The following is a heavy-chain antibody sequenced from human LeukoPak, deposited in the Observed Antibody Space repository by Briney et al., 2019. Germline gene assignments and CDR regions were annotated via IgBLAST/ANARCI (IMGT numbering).Heavy chain of an antibody. CDR1: GYTFTSYG. CDR3: ARDTVRNYVDAFDI. V-gene: IGHV1-18*01. CDR2: ISACNGNT. Sequence: ASVKVSCKASGYTFTSYGISWVRQAPGQGLEWMGWISACNGNTNYAQKLQGRVTMTTDTSTSTAYMELRSLRSDDTAVYYCARDTVRNYVDAFDIWGQGTMVTVSS. J-gene: IGHJ3*02. D-gene: IGHD1-7*01.